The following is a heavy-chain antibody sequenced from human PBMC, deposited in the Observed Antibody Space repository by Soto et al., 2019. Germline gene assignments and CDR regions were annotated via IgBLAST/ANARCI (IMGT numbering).Heavy chain of an antibody. V-gene: IGHV3-23*01. CDR3: AKTTSTTPHYYYFGMDV. CDR2: ISGSGGST. CDR1: GFTFSSYA. D-gene: IGHD1-7*01. Sequence: GGSLRLSCAASGFTFSSYAMSWVRQAPGKGLEWVSAISGSGGSTYYADSVKGRFTISRDNSKNTLYLQMNSLRAKDTAVYYCAKTTSTTPHYYYFGMDVWGQGTTVTVSS. J-gene: IGHJ6*02.